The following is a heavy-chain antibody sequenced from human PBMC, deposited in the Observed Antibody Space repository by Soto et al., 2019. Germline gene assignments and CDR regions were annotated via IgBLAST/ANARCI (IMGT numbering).Heavy chain of an antibody. J-gene: IGHJ4*02. D-gene: IGHD5-12*01. CDR2: VTKSGNT. CDR3: AKRRTYRGDAFRVDN. CDR1: GFTFSAYA. V-gene: IGHV3-23*01. Sequence: EVQLLESGGDLVQPGGSLRLSCAASGFTFSAYAMTWVRQAPEKGLEWVSAVTKSGNTYYLDSVKGRFTISRDNSKNILYLQMNNLRAEDTAVYYCAKRRTYRGDAFRVDNWGQGTLVTVSS.